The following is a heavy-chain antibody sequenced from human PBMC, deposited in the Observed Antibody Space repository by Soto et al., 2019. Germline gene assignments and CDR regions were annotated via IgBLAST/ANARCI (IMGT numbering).Heavy chain of an antibody. CDR3: ATLPGYGSGSYSHVFYYGMDV. Sequence: SETLSLTCAVSGGSISSSNWWSWVRQPPGKGLEWIGEIYHSGSTNYNPSLKSRVTISVDKSKNQFSLKLSSVTAADTAVYYCATLPGYGSGSYSHVFYYGMDVWGQGTTVTVSS. J-gene: IGHJ6*02. V-gene: IGHV4-4*02. CDR1: GGSISSSNW. CDR2: IYHSGST. D-gene: IGHD3-10*01.